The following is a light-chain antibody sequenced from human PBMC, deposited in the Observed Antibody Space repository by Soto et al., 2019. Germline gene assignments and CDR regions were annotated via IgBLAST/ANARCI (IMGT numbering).Light chain of an antibody. Sequence: DIQMTQSPSSLSASIGDTITISCRASQDIERYLNWYQKKEGRAPQLLMFAAANLESGVPSRFSGSGSGTEFTLTISSLQPEDSATYYCRQHNSYPITFGQGTRLEIK. CDR1: QDIERY. CDR3: RQHNSYPIT. J-gene: IGKJ5*01. V-gene: IGKV1-17*01. CDR2: AAA.